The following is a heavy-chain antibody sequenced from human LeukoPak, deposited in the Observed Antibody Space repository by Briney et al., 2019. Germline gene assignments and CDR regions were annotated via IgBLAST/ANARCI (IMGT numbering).Heavy chain of an antibody. CDR3: ASRRYGSSAYFGS. D-gene: IGHD3-10*01. J-gene: IGHJ4*02. CDR2: IYYSGST. Sequence: SETLSLTCTVSGGSISSYYWSWIRQPPGKGLEWIGYIYYSGSTNYNPSLKSRVTISVDTSKNQFSLKLSSVTAADTAVYYCASRRYGSSAYFGSWGQGNLVNVSS. CDR1: GGSISSYY. V-gene: IGHV4-59*01.